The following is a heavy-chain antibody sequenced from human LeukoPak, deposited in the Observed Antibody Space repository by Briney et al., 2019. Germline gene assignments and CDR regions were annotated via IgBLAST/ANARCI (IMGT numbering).Heavy chain of an antibody. Sequence: SVKVSCKASGGTFSSYAISWVRQAPGQGLEWMGGIIPIFGTANYAQKFQGRVTITTDESTSTAYMELSSLRSEDTAVYYCARDSMNYYGSGSYLSYNWFDPWGQGTLVTVSS. J-gene: IGHJ5*02. D-gene: IGHD3-10*01. CDR1: GGTFSSYA. CDR2: IIPIFGTA. V-gene: IGHV1-69*05. CDR3: ARDSMNYYGSGSYLSYNWFDP.